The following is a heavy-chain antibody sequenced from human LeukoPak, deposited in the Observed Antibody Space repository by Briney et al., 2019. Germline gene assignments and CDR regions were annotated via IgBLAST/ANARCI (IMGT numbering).Heavy chain of an antibody. CDR2: IKQDGSDK. J-gene: IGHJ4*02. Sequence: GGSLRLSCAASGFTLSNYWMTWVRQAPGKGLEWVANIKQDGSDKYYVDSVKGRFSISRDNAKNSLYLQMNSLRAEDTAVYFCARETIYGDYQLSYFDYWGQGTLVTVSS. CDR3: ARETIYGDYQLSYFDY. V-gene: IGHV3-7*03. D-gene: IGHD4-17*01. CDR1: GFTLSNYW.